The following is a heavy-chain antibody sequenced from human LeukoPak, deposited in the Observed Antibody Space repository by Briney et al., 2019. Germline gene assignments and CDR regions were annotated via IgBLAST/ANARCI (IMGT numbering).Heavy chain of an antibody. J-gene: IGHJ4*02. V-gene: IGHV3-23*01. CDR2: IGGTGAST. D-gene: IGHD3-22*01. Sequence: SCKASGYTFTSYGISWVRQAPGKGLEWVSAIGGTGASTYYADSVKGRFTISRDNSKNTLYLQMNSLRAEDKAVYYCAKCDSGGYHLYYFDYWGQGALVTVSS. CDR3: AKCDSGGYHLYYFDY. CDR1: GYTFTSYG.